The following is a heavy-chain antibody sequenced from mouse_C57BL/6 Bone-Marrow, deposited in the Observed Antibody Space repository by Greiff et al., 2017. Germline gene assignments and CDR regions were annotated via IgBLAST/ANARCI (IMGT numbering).Heavy chain of an antibody. CDR2: ISSGGSYT. CDR1: GFTFSSYG. D-gene: IGHD3-2*02. V-gene: IGHV5-6*01. Sequence: EVKLMESGGDLVKPGGSLKLSCAASGFTFSSYGMSWVRQTPDKRLEWVATISSGGSYTYYPDSVKGRFTISRDNAKNTLYLQMSSLKSEDTAMYYCARHPQTAQASFDYWGQGTTLTVSS. J-gene: IGHJ2*01. CDR3: ARHPQTAQASFDY.